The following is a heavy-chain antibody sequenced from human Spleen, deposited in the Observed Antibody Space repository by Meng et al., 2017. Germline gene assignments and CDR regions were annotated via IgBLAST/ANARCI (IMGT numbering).Heavy chain of an antibody. V-gene: IGHV3-21*01. J-gene: IGHJ4*02. Sequence: EVQLVESGGGLVQPGGSLRLSCSASGFTVSNNYMSWVRQAPGKGLEWVSSISSTRVYIYYADSVKGRFTISRDDATNSLFLQMNSLRAEDTALYYCARDISAWGQGTLVTVSS. CDR1: GFTVSNNY. CDR3: ARDISA. CDR2: ISSTRVYI.